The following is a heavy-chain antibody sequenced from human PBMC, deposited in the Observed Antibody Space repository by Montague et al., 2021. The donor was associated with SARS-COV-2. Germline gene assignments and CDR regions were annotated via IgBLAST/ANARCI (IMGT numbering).Heavy chain of an antibody. Sequence: SLRLSCAASGFTFSDYYMSWIRQAPGKGLEWVSYISSSGTLIYYADSVKGRFTISRDNAKNSLYLQMNSLRAEDTAVYYCARDRALIEVAVSGMDDWGQGTTVTVSS. CDR2: ISSSGTLI. V-gene: IGHV3-11*01. CDR3: ARDRALIEVAVSGMDD. J-gene: IGHJ6*02. CDR1: GFTFSDYY. D-gene: IGHD3-16*01.